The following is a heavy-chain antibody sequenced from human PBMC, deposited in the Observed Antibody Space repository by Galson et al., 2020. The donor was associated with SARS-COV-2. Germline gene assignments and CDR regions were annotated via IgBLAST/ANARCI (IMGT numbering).Heavy chain of an antibody. CDR2: INTNTGNP. CDR3: ARGAGAWFGELRDY. D-gene: IGHD3-10*01. J-gene: IGHJ4*02. V-gene: IGHV7-4-1*02. Sequence: ASVKVSCKASGYTFNNYALNWVRQAPGQGLEWMAWINTNTGNPTYAQDFTGRFVFSLDTYVSTAYLQINSLKAEDTAVYYCARGAGAWFGELRDYGGQGTLGTVSS. CDR1: GYTFNNYA.